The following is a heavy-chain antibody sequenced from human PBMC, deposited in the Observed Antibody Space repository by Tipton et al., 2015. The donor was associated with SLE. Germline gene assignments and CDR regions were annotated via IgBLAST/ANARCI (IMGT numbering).Heavy chain of an antibody. J-gene: IGHJ3*02. CDR2: IYYSGST. D-gene: IGHD2-21*01. V-gene: IGHV4-59*12. CDR1: GGSISSYY. CDR3: ATTRLAFAFDI. Sequence: TLSLTCTVSGGSISSYYWSWIRQPPGKGLEWIGYIYYSGSTNYNPSLKSRVTISVDTSKNQFSLKLSSVTAADTAVYYCATTRLAFAFDIWGQGTMVTVSS.